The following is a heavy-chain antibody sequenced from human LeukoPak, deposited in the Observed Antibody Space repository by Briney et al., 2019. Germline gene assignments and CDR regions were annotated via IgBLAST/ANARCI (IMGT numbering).Heavy chain of an antibody. J-gene: IGHJ4*02. CDR1: GFTFGDYA. CDR3: TRPSLEGDFDN. V-gene: IGHV3-49*04. Sequence: GGSLRLSCTASGFTFGDYAMSWVSQAPGKGLEWVGFIRSKAHGGTTEYAASVKCRFTISRDDSKSTAYLQMNSLKTEHIAVYYCTRPSLEGDFDNWGQGNLFTVSS. CDR2: IRSKAHGGTT.